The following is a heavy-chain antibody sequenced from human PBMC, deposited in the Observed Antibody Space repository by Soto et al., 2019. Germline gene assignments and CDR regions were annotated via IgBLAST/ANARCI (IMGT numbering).Heavy chain of an antibody. CDR2: INHSGRT. Sequence: SETLYLTCAVYGGSFSGYYWTWIRQPPGTGLEWIGEINHSGRTNYNPSLKSRVTITVDTSNNLFPLKLTSVTAADTAVYYCARDKITGLFDYWGQGTLVTVS. CDR3: ARDKITGLFDY. D-gene: IGHD2-8*02. V-gene: IGHV4-34*01. J-gene: IGHJ4*02. CDR1: GGSFSGYY.